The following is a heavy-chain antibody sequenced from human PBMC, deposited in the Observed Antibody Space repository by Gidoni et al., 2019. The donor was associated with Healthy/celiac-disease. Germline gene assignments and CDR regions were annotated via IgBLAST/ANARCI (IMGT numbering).Heavy chain of an antibody. V-gene: IGHV3-23*01. D-gene: IGHD3-9*01. Sequence: EVQLLESGGGLVQPGGSLRLSCAASGFTFSSYAMSWVRQAPGKGLEWVSAISGSGGRTYYADSVKGRFTISRDNSKNTLDLQMNSLRAEDTAVYYCAKAPHYDILTGYYPDNWFDPWGQGTLVTVSS. CDR3: AKAPHYDILTGYYPDNWFDP. CDR2: ISGSGGRT. CDR1: GFTFSSYA. J-gene: IGHJ5*02.